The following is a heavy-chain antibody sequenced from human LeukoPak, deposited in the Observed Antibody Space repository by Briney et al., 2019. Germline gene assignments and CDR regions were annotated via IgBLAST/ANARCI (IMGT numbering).Heavy chain of an antibody. J-gene: IGHJ4*02. CDR1: GLTFEDYN. D-gene: IGHD1-1*01. CDR2: ISWDSDTT. V-gene: IGHV3-43*01. Sequence: GGSLRLSCAASGLTFEDYNIHWIRQRPGMGLEWISLISWDSDTTHYADSVRGRFTISRDNSKRSLYLQMTNLRPDDTALYYCATGSTSTRFEYWGQGTLVTVSS. CDR3: ATGSTSTRFEY.